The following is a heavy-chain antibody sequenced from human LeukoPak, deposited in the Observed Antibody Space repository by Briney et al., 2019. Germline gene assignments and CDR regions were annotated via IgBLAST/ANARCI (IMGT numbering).Heavy chain of an antibody. Sequence: GGSLRLSCAASGFTFSSYAMHWVRQAPGKGLEWVAVISYDGSNKYYADSVKGRFTISRDNSKNTLYLQMNSLRAEDTAVYYCARDEGGEFDYWGQGTLVTVSS. V-gene: IGHV3-30*07. CDR2: ISYDGSNK. CDR3: ARDEGGEFDY. J-gene: IGHJ4*02. CDR1: GFTFSSYA. D-gene: IGHD1-26*01.